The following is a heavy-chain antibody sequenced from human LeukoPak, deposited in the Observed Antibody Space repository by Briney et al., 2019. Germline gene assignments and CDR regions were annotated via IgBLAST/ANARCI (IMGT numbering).Heavy chain of an antibody. CDR2: IYYSGST. J-gene: IGHJ3*02. CDR1: GFTFSSYA. D-gene: IGHD5-18*01. V-gene: IGHV4-39*07. Sequence: PGGSLRLSCAASGFTFSSYAMGWIRQPPGKGLEWIGSIYYSGSTYYNPSLKSRVTISVDTSKKQFSLKLSSVTAADTAAFYCARGPYSVNVDTAMIDGVAFDIWGQGTMVTVSS. CDR3: ARGPYSVNVDTAMIDGVAFDI.